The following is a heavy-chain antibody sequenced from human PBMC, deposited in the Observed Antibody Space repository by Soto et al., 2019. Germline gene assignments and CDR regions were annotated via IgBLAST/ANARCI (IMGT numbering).Heavy chain of an antibody. D-gene: IGHD6-19*01. J-gene: IGHJ5*02. CDR2: IFYGGTT. CDR1: GFNVSYNY. V-gene: IGHV3-53*02. CDR3: GSIAVAEGFDP. Sequence: EVQLVETGGGLVQPGGSLRLSCAASGFNVSYNYISWVRQPPGQGLEWASVIFYGGTTYYAESVKGRFTISRDNSKNMVYLQMNSLRVEDTAVYYCGSIAVAEGFDPWGQGTLVTVSS.